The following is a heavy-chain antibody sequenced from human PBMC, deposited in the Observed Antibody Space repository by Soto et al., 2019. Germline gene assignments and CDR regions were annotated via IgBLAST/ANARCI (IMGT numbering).Heavy chain of an antibody. Sequence: QVQLQESGPGLVKPSGTLSLTCAVSGGSISSSNWWSWVRQPPGKGLEWIGEIYHSGSTNYNPSLQSRVXXSXDXXKNQFSLKLSSVTAADTAVYYCARAPQDTAMPFDYWGQGTLVTVSS. D-gene: IGHD5-18*01. J-gene: IGHJ4*02. V-gene: IGHV4-4*02. CDR2: IYHSGST. CDR1: GGSISSSNW. CDR3: ARAPQDTAMPFDY.